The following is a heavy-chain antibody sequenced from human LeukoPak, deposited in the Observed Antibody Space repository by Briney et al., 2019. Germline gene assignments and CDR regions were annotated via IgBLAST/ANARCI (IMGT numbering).Heavy chain of an antibody. Sequence: PSETLSLTCTVSGGSISSYYWSWIRQPPGKGLEWIGRLYTSGNTNYNPSLQSRVTISVDTSKNQFSLKLSSVTAAGTAVYYCASVRYNTFDYWGQGTLVTVSS. CDR3: ASVRYNTFDY. D-gene: IGHD3-10*01. V-gene: IGHV4-4*07. J-gene: IGHJ4*02. CDR2: LYTSGNT. CDR1: GGSISSYY.